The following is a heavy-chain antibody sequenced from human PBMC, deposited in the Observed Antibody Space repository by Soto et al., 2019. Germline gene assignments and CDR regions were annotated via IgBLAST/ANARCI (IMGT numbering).Heavy chain of an antibody. V-gene: IGHV1-18*01. Sequence: ASVKVSCKASGYTFTSYGISWVRQAPGQGLEWMGWISAYNGNTNYAQKLQGRVTMTTDTSTSTAYMELRSLRSDDTAVYYCATGRYSGSSYYDGLDVWGQGTTVTVSS. J-gene: IGHJ6*02. CDR3: ATGRYSGSSYYDGLDV. D-gene: IGHD1-26*01. CDR2: ISAYNGNT. CDR1: GYTFTSYG.